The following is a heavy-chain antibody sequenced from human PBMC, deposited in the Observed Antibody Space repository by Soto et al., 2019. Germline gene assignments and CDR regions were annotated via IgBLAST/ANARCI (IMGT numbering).Heavy chain of an antibody. CDR2: IYYSGST. D-gene: IGHD2-21*02. Sequence: PSETLSLTCTVSGGSISSYYWSWIRQPPGKGLEWIGYIYYSGSTNYNPSLKSRVTISVDTSKNQFSLKLSSVTAADTAVYYCARVEGYCGGDCYRRNYDAFDIWGQGTMVTVSS. J-gene: IGHJ3*02. CDR1: GGSISSYY. V-gene: IGHV4-59*01. CDR3: ARVEGYCGGDCYRRNYDAFDI.